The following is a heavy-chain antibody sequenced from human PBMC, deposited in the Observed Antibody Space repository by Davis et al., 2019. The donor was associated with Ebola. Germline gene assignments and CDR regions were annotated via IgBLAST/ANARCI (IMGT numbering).Heavy chain of an antibody. Sequence: MPGGSLRLSCAVYGGSFSGYYWSWIRQPPGKGLEWIGEINHSGSTNYNPSLKSRVTISVDTSKNQFSLKLSSVTAADTAVYYCARDPPGGGHYDFWSGYYIGAYFDYWGQGTLVTVSS. V-gene: IGHV4-34*01. J-gene: IGHJ4*02. CDR1: GGSFSGYY. D-gene: IGHD3-3*01. CDR3: ARDPPGGGHYDFWSGYYIGAYFDY. CDR2: INHSGST.